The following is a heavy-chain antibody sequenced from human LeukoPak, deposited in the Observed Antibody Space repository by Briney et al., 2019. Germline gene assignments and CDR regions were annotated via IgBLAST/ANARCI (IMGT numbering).Heavy chain of an antibody. CDR3: AREGVAAAGLLNWFDP. CDR1: GGSISSSNW. V-gene: IGHV4-4*02. Sequence: SETLSLTCAVSGGSISSSNWWSWVRQPPGKGPEWIGEIYHSGSTNYNPSLKSRVTISVDKSKNQFSLKLSSVTAADTAVYYCAREGVAAAGLLNWFDPWGQGTLVTVSS. J-gene: IGHJ5*02. D-gene: IGHD6-13*01. CDR2: IYHSGST.